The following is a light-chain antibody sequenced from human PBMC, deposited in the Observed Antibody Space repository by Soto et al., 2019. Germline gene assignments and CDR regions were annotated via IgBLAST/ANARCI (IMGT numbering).Light chain of an antibody. CDR3: QSYDSSLSAWV. Sequence: QSVLTQPPSVSGAPGQRVTISCTGSSSNIGAGFDVHWYQHLPGTAPKLLIYGTSNRPSGVPDRFSGSKSGASASLAITGLQAEDESVYYCQSYDSSLSAWVFGGGTKLTVL. J-gene: IGLJ3*02. V-gene: IGLV1-40*01. CDR1: SSNIGAGFD. CDR2: GTS.